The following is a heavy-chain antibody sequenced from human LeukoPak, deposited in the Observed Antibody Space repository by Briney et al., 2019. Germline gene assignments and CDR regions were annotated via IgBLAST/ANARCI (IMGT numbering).Heavy chain of an antibody. D-gene: IGHD3-22*01. J-gene: IGHJ4*02. CDR1: GYTFTSYA. CDR3: AREDYYDSSGYVFDY. Sequence: VSVKVSCKASGYTFTSYAMHWVRQAPGQRLEWMGWINAGNGNTKYSQEFQGRVTITRDTSASTAYMELSSLRSEDMAVYYCAREDYYDSSGYVFDYWGQGTLVTVSS. V-gene: IGHV1-3*03. CDR2: INAGNGNT.